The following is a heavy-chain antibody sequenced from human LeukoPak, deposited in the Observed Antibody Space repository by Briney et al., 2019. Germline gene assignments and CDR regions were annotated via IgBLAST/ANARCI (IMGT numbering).Heavy chain of an antibody. Sequence: GGSLRLSCVASGFTFSSYGFNWVRQAPGKGLEWVSYISVGGRIMSYADTVKGRFTISRDNSKNTLYLQVNSPRPEDTAVYYCAKTFYDVLTGDQGDWFDPWGQGTLVTVSS. D-gene: IGHD3-9*01. CDR1: GFTFSSYG. CDR2: ISVGGRIM. CDR3: AKTFYDVLTGDQGDWFDP. J-gene: IGHJ5*02. V-gene: IGHV3-48*03.